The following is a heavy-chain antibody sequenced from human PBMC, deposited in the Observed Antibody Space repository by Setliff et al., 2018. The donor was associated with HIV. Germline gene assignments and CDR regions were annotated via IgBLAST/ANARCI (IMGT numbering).Heavy chain of an antibody. Sequence: GESLKISCEASGYTFTNYAIAWVRQMPGKGLEWMGVVNPADSNVVYSPSFQGQVTISADKSTNTAYLQWSSLKTSDTAIYYCARHNCYDLWGQGVLVTVS. CDR2: VNPADSNV. CDR3: ARHNCYDL. J-gene: IGHJ4*02. V-gene: IGHV5-51*01. D-gene: IGHD3-22*01. CDR1: GYTFTNYA.